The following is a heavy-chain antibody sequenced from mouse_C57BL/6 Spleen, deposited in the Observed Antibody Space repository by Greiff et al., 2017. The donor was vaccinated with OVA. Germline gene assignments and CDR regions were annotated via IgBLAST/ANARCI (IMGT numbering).Heavy chain of an antibody. CDR3: ARGGSSYPLFAY. Sequence: VMLVESGAELVKPGASVKISCKASGYAFSSYWMNWVKQRPGKGLEWIGQIYPGDGDTNYNGKFKGKATLTADKSSSTAYMQLSSLTSEDSAVYFCARGGSSYPLFAYWGQGTLVTVSA. CDR2: IYPGDGDT. V-gene: IGHV1-80*01. D-gene: IGHD1-1*01. CDR1: GYAFSSYW. J-gene: IGHJ3*01.